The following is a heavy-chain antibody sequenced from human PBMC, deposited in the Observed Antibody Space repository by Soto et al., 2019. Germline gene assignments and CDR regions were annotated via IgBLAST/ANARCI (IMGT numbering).Heavy chain of an antibody. Sequence: XESLKIACKAAGESCTNYGIVWVRQVPGKGLEWMGTIYPGDSDTRHSPSFQGQVTISADKSITTADLQWSSLKASDTAMYYCARGTPAGTSAFDIWRQGTMVIVSS. V-gene: IGHV5-51*01. CDR2: IYPGDSDT. J-gene: IGHJ3*02. CDR3: ARGTPAGTSAFDI. CDR1: GESCTNYG. D-gene: IGHD6-13*01.